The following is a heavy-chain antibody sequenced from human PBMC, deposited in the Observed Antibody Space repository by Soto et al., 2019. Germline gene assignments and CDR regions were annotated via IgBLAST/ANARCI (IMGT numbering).Heavy chain of an antibody. J-gene: IGHJ4*02. CDR2: IYHSGST. V-gene: IGHV4-4*02. Sequence: QVQLQESGPGLVKPSGTLSLTCAVSGGSISSSNWWSWVRQPPGKGLEWIGEIYHSGSTNYNPSRKSRVTISVDKSKNQFSLKLSSVTAADTAVYYCARESLPGIVVVPAAMQPFDYWGQGTLVTVSS. D-gene: IGHD2-2*01. CDR3: ARESLPGIVVVPAAMQPFDY. CDR1: GGSISSSNW.